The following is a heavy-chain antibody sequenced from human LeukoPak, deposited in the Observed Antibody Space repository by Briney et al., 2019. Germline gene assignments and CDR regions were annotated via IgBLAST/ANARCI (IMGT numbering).Heavy chain of an antibody. CDR1: GYGFSDHY. V-gene: IGHV1-2*02. CDR3: ARTPRLVVAAKDY. D-gene: IGHD2-15*01. J-gene: IGHJ4*02. Sequence: ASVKVSCKASGYGFSDHYIHWVRQAPGQGPEWMGRMNPTSGGTQFAQKFRDRVTMTRDTSITTAYMELTRLTHDDTAVYYCARTPRLVVAAKDYWGQGTLVTVSS. CDR2: MNPTSGGT.